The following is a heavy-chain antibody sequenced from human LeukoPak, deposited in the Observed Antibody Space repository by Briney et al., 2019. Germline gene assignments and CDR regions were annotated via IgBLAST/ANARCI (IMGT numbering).Heavy chain of an antibody. J-gene: IGHJ6*02. CDR1: GFTFSSCA. D-gene: IGHD3-10*01. V-gene: IGHV3-30-3*01. CDR2: ISYDGSNK. CDR3: ARDSGVQPENYGMDV. Sequence: GGSLRLSCAASGFTFSSCAMHWVRQAPGKGLEWVAVISYDGSNKYYADSVKGRFTISRDNSKNTLYLQMNSLRAEDTAVYYCARDSGVQPENYGMDVWGQGTTVTVSS.